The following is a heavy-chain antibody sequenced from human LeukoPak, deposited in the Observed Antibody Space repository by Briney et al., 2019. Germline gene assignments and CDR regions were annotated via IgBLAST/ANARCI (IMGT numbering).Heavy chain of an antibody. V-gene: IGHV3-30*02. CDR3: ASSFTITGTTGFDY. CDR2: IRYDGSNK. J-gene: IGHJ4*02. CDR1: GFTFSSYG. Sequence: PGGSLRLSCAASGFTFSSYGMHWVRQAPGKGLEWVAFIRYDGSNKYYADSVKGRFTISRDNSKNTLYLQMNSLRAEDTAVYYCASSFTITGTTGFDYWGQGTLVTVSS. D-gene: IGHD1-7*01.